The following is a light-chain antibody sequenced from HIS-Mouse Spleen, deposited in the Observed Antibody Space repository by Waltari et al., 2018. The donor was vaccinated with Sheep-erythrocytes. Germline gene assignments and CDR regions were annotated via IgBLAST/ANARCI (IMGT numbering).Light chain of an antibody. J-gene: IGLJ3*02. V-gene: IGLV2-23*01. CDR2: EGS. CDR1: SSAVGSYNL. CDR3: CSYAGSSTPWV. Sequence: QSALTQPASVSGSPGQSITISRTGTSSAVGSYNLVSLYQQHPGKAPKLMIYEGSKRPSGVSNRFSGSKSGNTASLTISGLQAEDEADYYCCSYAGSSTPWVFGGGTKLTVL.